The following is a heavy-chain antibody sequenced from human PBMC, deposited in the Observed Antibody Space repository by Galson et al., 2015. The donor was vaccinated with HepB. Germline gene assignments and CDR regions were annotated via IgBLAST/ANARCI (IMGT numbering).Heavy chain of an antibody. Sequence: SLRLSCAASGFTFSSYAMAWVRQAPGKGLEWVSSIADSSDNTYSAGSVKGRFFISRDTSKNMLYLQMNSLRAEDTAVYYCAKPLRGSYGAQLNYWGQGTLVPASS. CDR1: GFTFSSYA. CDR2: IADSSDNT. CDR3: AKPLRGSYGAQLNY. J-gene: IGHJ4*02. V-gene: IGHV3-23*01. D-gene: IGHD1-26*01.